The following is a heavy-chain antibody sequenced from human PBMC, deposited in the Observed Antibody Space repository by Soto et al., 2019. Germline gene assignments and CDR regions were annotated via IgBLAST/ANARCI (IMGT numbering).Heavy chain of an antibody. J-gene: IGHJ6*02. Sequence: ASETLSLTCTVSGGSISSYYWSWIRQPPGKGLEWIGYIYYSGSTNYNPSLKSRVTISVDTSKNQFSLKLSSVTAADTAVYYCARESGSFGGMDVWGQGTTVTVSS. V-gene: IGHV4-59*01. CDR1: GGSISSYY. CDR3: ARESGSFGGMDV. CDR2: IYYSGST. D-gene: IGHD1-26*01.